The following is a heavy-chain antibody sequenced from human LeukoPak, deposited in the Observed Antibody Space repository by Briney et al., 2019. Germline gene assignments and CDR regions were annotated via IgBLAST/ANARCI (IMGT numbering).Heavy chain of an antibody. J-gene: IGHJ4*02. CDR1: GFTFSSYE. Sequence: PGGSLRLSCAASGFTFSSYEMNWVRQAPGKGLEWVSYISSSGSTIYYADSVKGRSTISRDNAKNSLYLQMNSLRAEDTAVYYCARVGGYYQEVGYWGQGTLVTVSS. D-gene: IGHD3-22*01. V-gene: IGHV3-48*03. CDR3: ARVGGYYQEVGY. CDR2: ISSSGSTI.